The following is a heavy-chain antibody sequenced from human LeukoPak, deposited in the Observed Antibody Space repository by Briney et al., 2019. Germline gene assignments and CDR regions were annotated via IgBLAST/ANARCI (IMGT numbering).Heavy chain of an antibody. D-gene: IGHD3-22*01. J-gene: IGHJ3*01. CDR3: AKLAGYYDSSGDGAFDV. CDR1: GLTFSNYA. V-gene: IGHV3-23*01. Sequence: PGGSLRLSCAASGLTFSNYAMSWVRQAPGKGLEWASGFSGSGGTTYYADSVKGRFTISRDNSKNTLYLQMNSLRAEDTAVYYCAKLAGYYDSSGDGAFDVWGQGTMVPVSS. CDR2: FSGSGGTT.